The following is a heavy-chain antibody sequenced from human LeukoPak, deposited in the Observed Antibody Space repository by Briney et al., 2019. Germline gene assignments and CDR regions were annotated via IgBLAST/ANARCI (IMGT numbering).Heavy chain of an antibody. D-gene: IGHD3-10*01. CDR3: AREVLWFGELSGFD. CDR1: GGSISSYY. V-gene: IGHV4-4*07. Sequence: SETLSLTCTVSGGSISSYYWSWIRQPAGKGLEWIGRIYTSGSTNYNPSLKSRVTMSVDTSKNRFSLKLSSVTAADTAVYYCAREVLWFGELSGFDWGQGTLVTVSS. CDR2: IYTSGST. J-gene: IGHJ4*02.